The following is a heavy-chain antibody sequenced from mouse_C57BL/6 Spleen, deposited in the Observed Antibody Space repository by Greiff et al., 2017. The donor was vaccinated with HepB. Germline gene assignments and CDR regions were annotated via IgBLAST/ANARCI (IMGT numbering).Heavy chain of an antibody. V-gene: IGHV5-16*01. CDR3: ARALYGSYYAMDY. CDR2: INYDGSST. Sequence: EVMLVESEGGLVQPGSSMKLSCTASGFTFSDYYMAWVRQVPEKGLEWVANINYDGSSTYYLDSLKSRFIISRDNAKNILYLQMSSLKSEDTATYYCARALYGSYYAMDYWGQGTSVTVSS. D-gene: IGHD1-1*02. J-gene: IGHJ4*01. CDR1: GFTFSDYY.